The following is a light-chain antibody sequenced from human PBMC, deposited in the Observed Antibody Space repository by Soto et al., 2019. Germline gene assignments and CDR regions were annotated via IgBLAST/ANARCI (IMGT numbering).Light chain of an antibody. CDR2: AAS. Sequence: AIQMTQSPSSLSASAGDRVTITCQASQDISNYLNWYQQKPGKAPKLLIYAASSLQSGVPSRFSGSGSGTDFTLAISSLQPEDSATYYCLQDINYPWTFGQGTKVDIK. CDR1: QDISNY. CDR3: LQDINYPWT. V-gene: IGKV1-6*01. J-gene: IGKJ1*01.